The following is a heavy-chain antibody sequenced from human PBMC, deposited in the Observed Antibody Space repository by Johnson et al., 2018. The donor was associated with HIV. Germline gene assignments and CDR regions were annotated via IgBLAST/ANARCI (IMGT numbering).Heavy chain of an antibody. V-gene: IGHV3-23*04. J-gene: IGHJ3*02. D-gene: IGHD3-22*01. Sequence: VLLVESGGVFVQPGGSLCPSCPASGFTISSYAMSWVRQAPGSRLECVSVMRGTGCTTYHADCENRRRPNLRDNSKNTLYLQMNSLRAEDTAVYYCPRGLFTMIVVVTFDAFDIWGQGTMVNVS. CDR3: PRGLFTMIVVVTFDAFDI. CDR2: MRGTGCTT. CDR1: GFTISSYA.